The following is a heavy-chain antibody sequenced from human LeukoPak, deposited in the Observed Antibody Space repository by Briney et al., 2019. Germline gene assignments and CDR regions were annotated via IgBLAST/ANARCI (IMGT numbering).Heavy chain of an antibody. V-gene: IGHV3-23*01. J-gene: IGHJ3*01. CDR1: GFGFSRFA. CDR3: AKDHEDYGSSYFCAFDV. CDR2: ISGSGGST. Sequence: GGSLRLSCVGSGFGFSRFAMTWVRQAPGKGLEWVSGISGSGGSTYYADSAKGRFSISRDNSKNTVYLQMSSLRAEDTAVYYCAKDHEDYGSSYFCAFDVWGQGTMVIVSS. D-gene: IGHD3-10*01.